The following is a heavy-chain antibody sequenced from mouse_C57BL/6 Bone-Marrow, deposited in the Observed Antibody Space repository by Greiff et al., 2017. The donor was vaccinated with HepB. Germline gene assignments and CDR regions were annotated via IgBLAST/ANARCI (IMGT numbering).Heavy chain of an antibody. J-gene: IGHJ2*01. CDR3: ARQGIYYFDY. Sequence: DVHLVESGGGLVQPGGSLKLSCAASGFTFSDYYMYWVRQTPEKRLEWVAYISNGGGSTYYPDTVKGRFTISRDNAKNTLYLQMSRLKSEDTAMYYCARQGIYYFDYWGQGTTLTVSS. CDR2: ISNGGGST. V-gene: IGHV5-12*01. CDR1: GFTFSDYY.